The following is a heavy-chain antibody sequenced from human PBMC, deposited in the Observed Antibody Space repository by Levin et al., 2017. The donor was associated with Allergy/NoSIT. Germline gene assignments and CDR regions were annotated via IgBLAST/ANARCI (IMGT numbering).Heavy chain of an antibody. V-gene: IGHV3-74*01. CDR1: GFTFGSFW. Sequence: SGGSLRLSCAASGFTFGSFWMHWVRQAPGKGLVWVSRINTDGSSTSYADSVKGRFTISRDNAKNTLYLQMNSLRAEDTAVYYCARDSPSVGATSDYWGQGTLVTVSS. J-gene: IGHJ4*02. CDR3: ARDSPSVGATSDY. D-gene: IGHD1-26*01. CDR2: INTDGSST.